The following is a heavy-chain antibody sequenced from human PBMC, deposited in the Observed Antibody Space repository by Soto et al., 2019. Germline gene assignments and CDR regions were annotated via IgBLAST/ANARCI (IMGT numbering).Heavy chain of an antibody. Sequence: ETLSLTCTVSGGSISSSSYYWGWIRQPPGKGLEWIGSIYYSGSTYYNPSLKSRVTISVDTSKNQFSLKLSSVTAADTAVYYCAVPPGDYYDSSGSLDYWGQGTLVTVSS. CDR3: AVPPGDYYDSSGSLDY. J-gene: IGHJ4*02. V-gene: IGHV4-39*01. D-gene: IGHD3-22*01. CDR1: GGSISSSSYY. CDR2: IYYSGST.